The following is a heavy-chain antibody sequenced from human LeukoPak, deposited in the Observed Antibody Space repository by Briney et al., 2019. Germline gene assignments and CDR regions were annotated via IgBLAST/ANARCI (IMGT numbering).Heavy chain of an antibody. Sequence: ASVKVSCKTSGYTFTSYGISWVRQAPGQGLEWMGWISAYNGNTNYAPKLQGRVTMTTDTSTSTAYMELRSLRSDDTAVYYCARESGYVLPADYWGQGTLSPSPQ. CDR2: ISAYNGNT. CDR3: ARESGYVLPADY. J-gene: IGHJ4*02. D-gene: IGHD5-12*01. V-gene: IGHV1-18*01. CDR1: GYTFTSYG.